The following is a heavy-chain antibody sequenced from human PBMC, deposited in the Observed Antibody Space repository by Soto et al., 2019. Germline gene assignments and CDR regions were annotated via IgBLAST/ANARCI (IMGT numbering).Heavy chain of an antibody. CDR3: ARQQYTVVTAFDV. Sequence: QVQLQESGPGLVKTSDTLSLTCTVSGGSITPYYWSWIRQPPGEGLEWIGYVSYSGKTGYNPCLKSRVSMSIDTSKNEFSLKLTSLTAADAATYYCARQQYTVVTAFDVWGQGTTVAVSS. CDR2: VSYSGKT. J-gene: IGHJ3*01. V-gene: IGHV4-59*07. CDR1: GGSITPYY. D-gene: IGHD2-15*01.